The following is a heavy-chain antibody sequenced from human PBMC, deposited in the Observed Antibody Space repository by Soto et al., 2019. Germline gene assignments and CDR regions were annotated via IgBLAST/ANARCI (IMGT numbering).Heavy chain of an antibody. CDR2: ISVDNGNT. Sequence: ASVKVSCKASGYTFTTSFISWVRQAPGQGLEWMGWISVDNGNTNYAQKFQGRVTMTRDTSTNTAYMELRSLRSDDTAVYYCARHGSSTDFDDWGQGALVTVSS. J-gene: IGHJ4*02. CDR3: ARHGSSTDFDD. V-gene: IGHV1-18*01. CDR1: GYTFTTSF. D-gene: IGHD5-12*01.